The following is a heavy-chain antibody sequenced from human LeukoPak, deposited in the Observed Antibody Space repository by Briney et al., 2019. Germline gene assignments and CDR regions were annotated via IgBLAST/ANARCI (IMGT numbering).Heavy chain of an antibody. J-gene: IGHJ4*02. V-gene: IGHV1-2*06. CDR1: GYTFTGYS. D-gene: IGHD1-26*01. CDR3: ATSGSYRIIDY. Sequence: ASVKVSCKASGYTFTGYSMHWVRQAPGQGLEWMGRINPNSGATNYAQKFQGRVTMTRDTSISTAYMELSRLRSDDTAVYYCATSGSYRIIDYRGQGTLVTVSS. CDR2: INPNSGAT.